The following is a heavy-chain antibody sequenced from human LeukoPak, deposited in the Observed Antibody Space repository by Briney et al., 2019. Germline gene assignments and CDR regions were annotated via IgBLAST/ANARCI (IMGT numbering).Heavy chain of an antibody. Sequence: GGSLRLSCAASGFTFSDYWIHWVRQAPGKGLVWVSRVNTDGSITNYADSVKGRFSISRDNAKNTLYLQMSSLRAEDTAVYYCARGPNSNWSGLDFWGQGTLLTVSS. V-gene: IGHV3-74*01. D-gene: IGHD6-6*01. CDR1: GFTFSDYW. J-gene: IGHJ4*02. CDR3: ARGPNSNWSGLDF. CDR2: VNTDGSIT.